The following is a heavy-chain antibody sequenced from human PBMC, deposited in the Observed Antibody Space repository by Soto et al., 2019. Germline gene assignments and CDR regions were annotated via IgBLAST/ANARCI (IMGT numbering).Heavy chain of an antibody. Sequence: SETLSLTCDVSGDSISTYSWRWIRQPPGKGLEWIGYVYYSGSTLYNPCLESRGTLSIDMSKKQVSLKLNSVIAAETAVYYCDSTRMFMSWPDYWGPGTLLTVSS. V-gene: IGHV4-59*03. CDR1: GDSISTYS. D-gene: IGHD2-2*01. J-gene: IGHJ4*01. CDR3: DSTRMFMSWPDY. CDR2: VYYSGST.